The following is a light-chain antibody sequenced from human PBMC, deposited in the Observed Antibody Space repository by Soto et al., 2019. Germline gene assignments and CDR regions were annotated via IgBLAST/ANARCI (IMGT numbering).Light chain of an antibody. V-gene: IGKV3-15*01. CDR3: QHYNNWPPWT. Sequence: EIVMTQSPATLSVSPGERATLSCRASQSISSNLAWYQQKPGQAPRLLIYGASTRATGVPARFSGSGSGTEFTLTISSLQSEDLAVYSCQHYNNWPPWTFGQGTKVEIK. J-gene: IGKJ1*01. CDR1: QSISSN. CDR2: GAS.